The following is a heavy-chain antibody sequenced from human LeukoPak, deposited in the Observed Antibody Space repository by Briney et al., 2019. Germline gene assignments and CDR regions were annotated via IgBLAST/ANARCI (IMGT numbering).Heavy chain of an antibody. J-gene: IGHJ4*02. CDR1: GYSLSALY. CDR2: IDPNSGRA. CDR3: ARDNYGNLDY. Sequence: GASVKVSCKPSGYSLSALYIHWVRQAPGQGLEWMGWIDPNSGRAKYAQNFQGRVSMTRDTSISTVYMEVTGVTSDDTALYYCARDNYGNLDYWGQGTLVSVSS. D-gene: IGHD4-17*01. V-gene: IGHV1-2*02.